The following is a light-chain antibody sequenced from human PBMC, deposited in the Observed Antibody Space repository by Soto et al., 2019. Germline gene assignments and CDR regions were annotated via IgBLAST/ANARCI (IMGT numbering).Light chain of an antibody. Sequence: IQVTQSPSSLSASVGDRVTITCRASQSISSWLAWYQQTPGKAPKVLISDASRLETGVPSRFSGSGYGTDFTLTITSLQTDDFGTYHCQQYDVHPKTFGQGTKVDIK. J-gene: IGKJ1*01. CDR2: DAS. CDR1: QSISSW. V-gene: IGKV1-5*01. CDR3: QQYDVHPKT.